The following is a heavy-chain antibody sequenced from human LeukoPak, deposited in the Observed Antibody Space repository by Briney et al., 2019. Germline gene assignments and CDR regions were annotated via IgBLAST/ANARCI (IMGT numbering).Heavy chain of an antibody. CDR2: IYYSGST. CDR3: AREGIFGVGFDAFDI. Sequence: KPSETLSLTCTVSGYSISSGYYWSWIRQPPGKGLGWIGYIYYSGSTNYNPSLKSRVTISVDTSKNQFSLKLSSVTAADTAVYYCAREGIFGVGFDAFDIWGQGTMVTVSS. D-gene: IGHD3-3*01. J-gene: IGHJ3*02. CDR1: GYSISSGYY. V-gene: IGHV4-61*01.